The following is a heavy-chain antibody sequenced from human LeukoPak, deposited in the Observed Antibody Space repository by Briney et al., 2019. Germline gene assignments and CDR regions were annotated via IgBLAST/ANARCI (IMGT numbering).Heavy chain of an antibody. CDR1: GGSISSSSYY. V-gene: IGHV4-39*01. CDR3: ARLSRITMIIDY. J-gene: IGHJ4*02. Sequence: SETLSLTCTVSGGSISSSSYYWGWIRQPPGKGLEWIGNIYYSGSTYYNTFLKSRVTISVDTSKNQFSLKLSSVTAADTAVYYCARLSRITMIIDYWGQGTLVTVSS. D-gene: IGHD3-22*01. CDR2: IYYSGST.